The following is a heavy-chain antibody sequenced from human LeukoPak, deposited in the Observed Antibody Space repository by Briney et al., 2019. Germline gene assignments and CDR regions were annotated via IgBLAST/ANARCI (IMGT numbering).Heavy chain of an antibody. Sequence: PGGSLRLSCAASGFTFSGSALHWVRQASGKGLEWVGRIRSTANGYATAYAASVKGRFTISRDDSNNTAYLQMDSLKTEDTAVYYCTGNYYGSGSYADFDYWGQGTLVTVSS. CDR2: IRSTANGYAT. D-gene: IGHD3-10*01. J-gene: IGHJ4*02. CDR3: TGNYYGSGSYADFDY. CDR1: GFTFSGSA. V-gene: IGHV3-73*01.